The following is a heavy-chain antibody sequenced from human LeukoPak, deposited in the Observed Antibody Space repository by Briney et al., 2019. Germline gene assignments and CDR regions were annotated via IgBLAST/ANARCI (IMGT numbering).Heavy chain of an antibody. CDR2: INHSGST. V-gene: IGHV4-34*01. Sequence: PSETLSLTCAVYGGSFSGYYWSWIRQPPGKGLERIGEINHSGSTNYNPSLKSRVTISVDTSKNQFSLKLSSVTAADTAVYYCARGASSGWWYWGQGTLVTVSS. CDR1: GGSFSGYY. CDR3: ARGASSGWWY. D-gene: IGHD6-19*01. J-gene: IGHJ4*02.